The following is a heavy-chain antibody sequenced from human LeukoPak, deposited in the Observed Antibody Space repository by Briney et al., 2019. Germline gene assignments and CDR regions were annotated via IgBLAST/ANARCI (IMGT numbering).Heavy chain of an antibody. V-gene: IGHV4-39*01. D-gene: IGHD6-19*01. CDR1: GDSISSNTYY. Sequence: SETLSLTCTVSGDSISSNTYYWGWIRQPPGKGLEWIGRIYYSGRTYYNPSLESRVTISVDTSKNQFSLKLSSVTAADTAVYYCARHTGGWSPFDYWGQGTLVTVSS. CDR2: IYYSGRT. J-gene: IGHJ4*02. CDR3: ARHTGGWSPFDY.